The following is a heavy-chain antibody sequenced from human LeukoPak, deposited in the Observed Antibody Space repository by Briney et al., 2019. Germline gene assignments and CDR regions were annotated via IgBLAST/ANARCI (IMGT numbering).Heavy chain of an antibody. D-gene: IGHD2-2*01. Sequence: ASVKVSCKASGYTFTSYGISWVRQAPGQGLEGMGWISAYNGNTNYAQKLQGRVTMTTDTSTSTAYMELRSLRSDDTAVYYCARGGGGYCSSTSCNSPDYWGQGTLVTVSS. CDR3: ARGGGGYCSSTSCNSPDY. J-gene: IGHJ4*02. CDR2: ISAYNGNT. CDR1: GYTFTSYG. V-gene: IGHV1-18*01.